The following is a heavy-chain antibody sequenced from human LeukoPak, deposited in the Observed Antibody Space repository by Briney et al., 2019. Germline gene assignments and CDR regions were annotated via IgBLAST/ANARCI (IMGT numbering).Heavy chain of an antibody. D-gene: IGHD6-19*01. J-gene: IGHJ4*02. CDR2: ISSSSSYI. CDR1: GFTFSSYS. Sequence: GGSLRLSCAASGFTFSSYSMNWVRQAPGKGLEWVSSISSSSSYIYYADSVKGRFTISRDNAKNSLYLQMNSLRAEDTAVCYCARGRVTWLVTYYFDYWGQGTMVTVSS. V-gene: IGHV3-21*01. CDR3: ARGRVTWLVTYYFDY.